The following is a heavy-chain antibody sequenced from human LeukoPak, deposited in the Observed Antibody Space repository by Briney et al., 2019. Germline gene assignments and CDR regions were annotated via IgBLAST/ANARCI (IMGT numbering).Heavy chain of an antibody. Sequence: GESLQISCKASGYSFTSYWIAWVRQMPGKGLEWMGIIHPGDSDTRYSPFFQGQVTISADKSTSTAYLQWSSLKASDTAMYYCARYSSGPYYFDYWGQGTLVTVSS. V-gene: IGHV5-51*01. D-gene: IGHD3-22*01. CDR3: ARYSSGPYYFDY. J-gene: IGHJ4*02. CDR1: GYSFTSYW. CDR2: IHPGDSDT.